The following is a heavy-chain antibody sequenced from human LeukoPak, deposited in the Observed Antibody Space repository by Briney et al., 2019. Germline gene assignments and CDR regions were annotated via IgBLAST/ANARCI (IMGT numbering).Heavy chain of an antibody. CDR2: ISYDGSNK. V-gene: IGHV3-30*01. J-gene: IGHJ4*02. Sequence: GRSLRLSCAASGFTFSSYAMHWVRQAPGKGLEWVAVISYDGSNKYYADSVKGRFTISRDNSKNTLYLQMNSLRAEDTAVYYCARANSLLEDFWSGPFDYWGQGTLVTVSS. CDR1: GFTFSSYA. CDR3: ARANSLLEDFWSGPFDY. D-gene: IGHD3-3*01.